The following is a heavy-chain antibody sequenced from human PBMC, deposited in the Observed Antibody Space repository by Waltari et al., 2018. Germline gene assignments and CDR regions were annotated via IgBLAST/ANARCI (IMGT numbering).Heavy chain of an antibody. D-gene: IGHD3-9*01. CDR2: IYHTGTT. CDR1: TYSITSGYF. V-gene: IGHV4-38-2*02. J-gene: IGHJ5*02. Sequence: QVQLQESGPGLVKPSETLSLTCTVSTYSITSGYFWGWIRQSPGKGLEWIGSIYHTGTTYFNPSLKSRVTISIDTSKKQFSLRLRSVTAADTGVYFCARDEGFYDVLPGRGWFDPWGQGTLVTVSS. CDR3: ARDEGFYDVLPGRGWFDP.